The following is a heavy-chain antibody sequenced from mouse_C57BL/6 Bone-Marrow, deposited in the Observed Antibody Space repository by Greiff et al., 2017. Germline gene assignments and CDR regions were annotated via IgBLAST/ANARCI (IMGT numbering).Heavy chain of an antibody. J-gene: IGHJ3*01. D-gene: IGHD2-1*01. CDR1: GYTFTDYN. CDR3: ARGFRRGNYWFAY. V-gene: IGHV1-22*01. CDR2: INPNNGGT. Sequence: EVQLQQSGPELVKPGASVKMSCKASGYTFTDYNMHWVKQSHGKSLEWIGYINPNNGGTSYNQKFKGKATLTVNKSSSTAYMELRSLTSEDSAVYYCARGFRRGNYWFAYWGQGTLVTVSA.